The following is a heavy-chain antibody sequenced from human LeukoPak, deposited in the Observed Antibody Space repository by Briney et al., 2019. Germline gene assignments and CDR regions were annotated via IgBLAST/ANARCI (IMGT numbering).Heavy chain of an antibody. CDR1: GFTFSSYS. V-gene: IGHV3-21*01. CDR3: ARDPGIAAAGTNNWFDP. D-gene: IGHD6-13*01. Sequence: GGSLRLSCAAPGFTFSSYSMNWVRQAPGKGLEWVSSISSSSSYIYYADSVKGRFTISRDNAKNSLYLQMNSLRAEDTAVYYCARDPGIAAAGTNNWFDPWGQGTLVTVSS. CDR2: ISSSSSYI. J-gene: IGHJ5*02.